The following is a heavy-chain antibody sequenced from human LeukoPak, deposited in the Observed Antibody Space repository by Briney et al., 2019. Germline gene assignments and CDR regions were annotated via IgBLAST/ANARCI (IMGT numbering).Heavy chain of an antibody. CDR3: ARVVAAVNWFDP. D-gene: IGHD2-15*01. V-gene: IGHV4-39*01. J-gene: IGHJ5*02. CDR2: IYYSGST. CDR1: GGSISSSSYY. Sequence: PSETLSLTCTVSGGSISSSSYYWGWIRQPPGKGLEWIGSIYYSGSTYYNPSLKSRVTISVDTSKNQFSLKLSSVTAAGTAVYYCARVVAAVNWFDPWGQGTLVTVSS.